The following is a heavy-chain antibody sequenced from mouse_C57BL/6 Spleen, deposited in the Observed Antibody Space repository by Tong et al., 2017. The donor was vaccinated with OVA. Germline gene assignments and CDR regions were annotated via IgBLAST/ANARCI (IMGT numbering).Heavy chain of an antibody. CDR2: INSDGGST. D-gene: IGHD2-14*01. J-gene: IGHJ3*01. CDR1: GFTFSDYY. CDR3: ARPHMVRRAWFAY. Sequence: EVQLVESGGGLVKPGGSLKLSCAASGFTFSDYYMYWVRQTPEKRLELVAAINSDGGSTYYPDTMERRFITSRDNTKKSLYLQMSSLRSEETALYYCARPHMVRRAWFAYWGQGTLVTGSA. V-gene: IGHV5-6-2*01.